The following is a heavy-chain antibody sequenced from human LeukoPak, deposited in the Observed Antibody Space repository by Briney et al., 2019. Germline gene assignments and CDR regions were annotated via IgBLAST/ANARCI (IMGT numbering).Heavy chain of an antibody. Sequence: ASVKVSCKASGYTFTGYYMHWVRQAPGQGPEWMGWINPNSGGTNYAQKFQGRVTMTRDTSISTAYMELSRLRSDDTAVYYCARGPSYLGYCSGGSCQQRTRKYYFDYWGQGTLVTVSS. V-gene: IGHV1-2*02. CDR2: INPNSGGT. CDR1: GYTFTGYY. D-gene: IGHD2-15*01. CDR3: ARGPSYLGYCSGGSCQQRTRKYYFDY. J-gene: IGHJ4*02.